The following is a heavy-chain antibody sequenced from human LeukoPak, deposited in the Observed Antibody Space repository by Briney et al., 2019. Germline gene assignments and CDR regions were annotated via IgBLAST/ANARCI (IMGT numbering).Heavy chain of an antibody. CDR2: IIPIFGTA. Sequence: GASVKVSCKVSGGTFSSYAISWVRQAPGQGLEWMGGIIPIFGTANYARKFQGRVTITADKSTSTAYMELSSLRSEDTAVYYCARENGGWLNSFDYWGQGTLVTVSS. J-gene: IGHJ4*02. CDR1: GGTFSSYA. V-gene: IGHV1-69*06. D-gene: IGHD3-10*01. CDR3: ARENGGWLNSFDY.